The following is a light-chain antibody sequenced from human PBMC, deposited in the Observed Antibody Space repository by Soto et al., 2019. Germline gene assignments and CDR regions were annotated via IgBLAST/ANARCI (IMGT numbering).Light chain of an antibody. CDR1: QTLSSSR. CDR2: GAS. V-gene: IGKV3-20*01. J-gene: IGKJ2*01. Sequence: EIVLTQSPGTLSLSPWERATLSCRASQTLSSSRLAWYQQKAGQAPRLLIYGASSRATGIPDRFSGSGSGTEFTLTISRLEPEDFAVYYCQQYGSSLMYTFGQGTRLDIK. CDR3: QQYGSSLMYT.